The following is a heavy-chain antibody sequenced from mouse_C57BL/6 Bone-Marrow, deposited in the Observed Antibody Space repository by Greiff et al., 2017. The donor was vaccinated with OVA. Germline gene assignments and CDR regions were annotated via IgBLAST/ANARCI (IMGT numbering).Heavy chain of an antibody. CDR3: ARWKGWLRRFAH. D-gene: IGHD2-2*01. V-gene: IGHV1-64*01. Sequence: VQLQQPGAELVKPGASVKLSCQASGYTFTSYWMHWVKQRPGQGLEWIGMIRPNSGSTNYNEKLKSRATLTVDKSSSTVYMQLSNLTSEDSAVYDRARWKGWLRRFAHWGQGTLVPVSA. CDR1: GYTFTSYW. CDR2: IRPNSGST. J-gene: IGHJ3*01.